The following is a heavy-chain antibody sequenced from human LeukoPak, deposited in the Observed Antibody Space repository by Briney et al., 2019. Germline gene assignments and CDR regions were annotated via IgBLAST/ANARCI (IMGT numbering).Heavy chain of an antibody. CDR2: IRSKAFGGTT. V-gene: IGHV3-49*04. CDR3: ARAPYSNYVNLDY. D-gene: IGHD4-11*01. Sequence: SGGSLRLSCTGSEFTFGDYAMSWVRQAPGKGLEWIGFIRSKAFGGTTEYAASVKGRFTISRDDSTSIAYLQMNSLKTEDTAVYFCARAPYSNYVNLDYWGRGTLVTVSS. CDR1: EFTFGDYA. J-gene: IGHJ4*02.